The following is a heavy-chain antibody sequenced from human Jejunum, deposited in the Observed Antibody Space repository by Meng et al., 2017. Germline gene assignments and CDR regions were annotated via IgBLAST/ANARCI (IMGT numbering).Heavy chain of an antibody. V-gene: IGHV3-30*01. CDR3: ARSFRPRGVTAGLDH. D-gene: IGHD2-21*02. J-gene: IGHJ4*02. CDR1: GFSFSSYV. Sequence: GGSLRLPCAASGFSFSSYVMHWVRQAPGKGLEWVAVISYDGTNKYYADSVKGRFTISRDNSKNTLYLQMNSLRAEDTAVYYCARSFRPRGVTAGLDHWGQGTLVTVSS. CDR2: ISYDGTNK.